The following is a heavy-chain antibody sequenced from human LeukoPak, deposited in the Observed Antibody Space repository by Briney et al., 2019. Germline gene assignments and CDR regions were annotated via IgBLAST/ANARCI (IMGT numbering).Heavy chain of an antibody. D-gene: IGHD3-10*01. CDR3: ARELFGSGSCPDY. V-gene: IGHV3-33*01. CDR2: VWHDGSNR. Sequence: GGSLRLSCTAPGFTFSSYAIHWIRQAPGKGLEWVALVWHDGSNRYYSEAVKGRFTISIENSKNTVYLQINSLRAEDTAVYYCARELFGSGSCPDYWGQGTRVTVSS. CDR1: GFTFSSYA. J-gene: IGHJ4*02.